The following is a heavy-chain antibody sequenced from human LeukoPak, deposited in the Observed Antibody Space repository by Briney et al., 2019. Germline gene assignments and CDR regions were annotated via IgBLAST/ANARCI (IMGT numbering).Heavy chain of an antibody. CDR1: GFTFSSCG. D-gene: IGHD6-19*01. Sequence: PGGSLRLSCAASGFTFSSCGMHWVRQAPGKGLEWVAVIPYDGSSKYYADSVKGRFTISRDNSKNTLFLEMNSLRAEDTAVYYCAKALTSGWYLDAFNIWGQGTMVTVSS. CDR3: AKALTSGWYLDAFNI. V-gene: IGHV3-30*18. J-gene: IGHJ3*02. CDR2: IPYDGSSK.